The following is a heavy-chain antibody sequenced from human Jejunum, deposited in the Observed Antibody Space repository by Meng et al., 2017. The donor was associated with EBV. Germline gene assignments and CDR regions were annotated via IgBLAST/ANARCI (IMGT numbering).Heavy chain of an antibody. Sequence: VQLVEAGGGLVRPGGSLRLSCAASGFTLSSYWMQWVRQVPGKGLVWVSRITSDGSGTTYADSVKGRFTISRDNAKNTLYLQMNSLRVEDTAVYYCARDQDGAGGTIDYWGQGTLVTVSS. D-gene: IGHD1-26*01. CDR1: GFTLSSYW. J-gene: IGHJ4*02. CDR2: ITSDGSGT. CDR3: ARDQDGAGGTIDY. V-gene: IGHV3-74*01.